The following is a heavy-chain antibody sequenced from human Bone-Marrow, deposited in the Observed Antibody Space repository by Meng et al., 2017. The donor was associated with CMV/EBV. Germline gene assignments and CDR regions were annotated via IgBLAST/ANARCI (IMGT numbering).Heavy chain of an antibody. V-gene: IGHV3-53*01. D-gene: IGHD6-19*01. Sequence: SLPPGGSLGLSCAASLFTVGCHCVSRVPRAAGKGLEWIYVIYSGGSKYYEDSVRGRFTIARYNSKNSLYLQMNSLGAEATAVYYCARGLVLGYWGQGTLVTVSS. CDR3: ARGLVLGY. CDR1: LFTVGCHC. J-gene: IGHJ4*02. CDR2: IYSGGSK.